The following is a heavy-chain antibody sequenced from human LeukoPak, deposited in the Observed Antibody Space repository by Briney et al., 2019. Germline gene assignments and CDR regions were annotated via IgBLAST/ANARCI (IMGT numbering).Heavy chain of an antibody. D-gene: IGHD1-7*01. Sequence: SETLSLTCTVSGGSISSSSYYWGWIRQPPGKGLEWIGSIYYSGSTYYNPSLKSRVTISVDTSKNQFSLKLSSVTAADTAVYYCARGGYNWNYDQGWFDPWGQGTLVTVSS. V-gene: IGHV4-39*01. J-gene: IGHJ5*02. CDR1: GGSISSSSYY. CDR3: ARGGYNWNYDQGWFDP. CDR2: IYYSGST.